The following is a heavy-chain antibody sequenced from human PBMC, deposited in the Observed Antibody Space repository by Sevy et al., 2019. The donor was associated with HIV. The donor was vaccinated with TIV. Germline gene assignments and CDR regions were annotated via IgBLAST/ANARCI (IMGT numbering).Heavy chain of an antibody. CDR2: IYYSGST. CDR3: ASHLDYYDSSGPVDY. D-gene: IGHD3-22*01. J-gene: IGHJ4*02. CDR1: GGSISSSSYY. Sequence: SETLSLTCTVSGGSISSSSYYWGWIRQPPGKGLEWIGSIYYSGSTYYNPSLKSRVTISVDTSKNQFSLKLSSVTAADTAVYYCASHLDYYDSSGPVDYWGQRTLVTVSS. V-gene: IGHV4-39*01.